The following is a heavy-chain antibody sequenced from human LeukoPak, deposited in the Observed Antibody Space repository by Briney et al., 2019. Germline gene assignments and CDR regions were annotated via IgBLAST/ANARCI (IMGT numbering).Heavy chain of an antibody. Sequence: SETLSLTCTVSAGSISTYYWNWLRQPPGKGLEWIGDIYYSGITKYNPSLKSRVIISVDTSKNQYSLKLPSVAAAATAVYYCARDPYNYKWFDIWGLETLVTVSS. CDR3: ARDPYNYKWFDI. J-gene: IGHJ5*02. D-gene: IGHD1-20*01. CDR1: AGSISTYY. CDR2: IYYSGIT. V-gene: IGHV4-59*01.